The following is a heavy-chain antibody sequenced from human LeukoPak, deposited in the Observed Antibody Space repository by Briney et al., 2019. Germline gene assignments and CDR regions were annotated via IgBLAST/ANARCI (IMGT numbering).Heavy chain of an antibody. CDR3: ASRISKAGFD. V-gene: IGHV4-4*02. D-gene: IGHD6-13*01. J-gene: IGHJ4*02. CDR2: IYHSGST. CDR1: GGSISSSNW. Sequence: SGTLSLTCAVSGGSISSSNWWTWVRQPRGKGLEWIGEIYHSGSTNYNPSLKSRVTMSVDKSKNQFSLKLNSVTAADTAVYYCASRISKAGFDWGQGTQVTVSS.